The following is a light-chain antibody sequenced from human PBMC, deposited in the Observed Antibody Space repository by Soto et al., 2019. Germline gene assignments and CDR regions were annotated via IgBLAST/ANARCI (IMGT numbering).Light chain of an antibody. J-gene: IGKJ4*01. Sequence: DIVMTQSPDSLAVSLGERATINCKSSQSVLYSSNNKNYLAWYQQKPGQPPKLLIYWASTRESGVPDRFSGSGSGTDFTLTISSLQAADVAIYYCQQYYSIPFTFGGGTKEEIK. CDR1: QSVLYSSNNKNY. CDR2: WAS. CDR3: QQYYSIPFT. V-gene: IGKV4-1*01.